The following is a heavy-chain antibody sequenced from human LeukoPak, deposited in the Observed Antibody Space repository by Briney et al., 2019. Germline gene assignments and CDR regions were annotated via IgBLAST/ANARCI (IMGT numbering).Heavy chain of an antibody. V-gene: IGHV1-69*05. Sequence: SVKVSCKASGGTFSSYTISWVRQAPGQGLEWMGGIIPIFCTANYAQKFQGRVTITTDESTSTAYMELSSLRSEDTAVYYCARAYCGGDCYWNPFDYWGQGTLVTVSS. J-gene: IGHJ4*02. CDR1: GGTFSSYT. CDR3: ARAYCGGDCYWNPFDY. D-gene: IGHD2-21*02. CDR2: IIPIFCTA.